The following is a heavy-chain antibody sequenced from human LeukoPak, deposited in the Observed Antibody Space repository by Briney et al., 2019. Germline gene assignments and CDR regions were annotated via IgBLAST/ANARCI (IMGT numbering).Heavy chain of an antibody. CDR2: ISDNGGGT. J-gene: IGHJ3*02. CDR1: GFTFSDYA. CDR3: ARTQLDLDGFDI. Sequence: SGGSLRLSCTASGFTFSDYAMSWVRQAPGEGLEWVSSISDNGGGTYYADSVKGRFTISRDNSKNTLFLQMNSLRGEDTAVYYCARTQLDLDGFDIWGQGTTVTVSS. D-gene: IGHD1-1*01. V-gene: IGHV3-23*01.